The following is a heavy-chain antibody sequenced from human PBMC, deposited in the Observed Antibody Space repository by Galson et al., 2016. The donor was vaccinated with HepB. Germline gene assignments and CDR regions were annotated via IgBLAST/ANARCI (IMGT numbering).Heavy chain of an antibody. Sequence: SLRLSCAASGFSFSSYGMHWVRQAPGKGLEWVAVIWFDGSNKYYEDSVKGRFTISRDNSKNTLFLQLSSLRAEDTAVYYCARERGASTWCYFDYWGQGALVTVSS. V-gene: IGHV3-33*01. D-gene: IGHD2-2*01. CDR2: IWFDGSNK. CDR1: GFSFSSYG. CDR3: ARERGASTWCYFDY. J-gene: IGHJ4*02.